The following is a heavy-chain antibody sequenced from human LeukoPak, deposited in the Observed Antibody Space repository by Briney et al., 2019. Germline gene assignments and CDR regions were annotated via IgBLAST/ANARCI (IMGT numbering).Heavy chain of an antibody. CDR1: GFTFSSYA. CDR3: AKEGDIVVVVAHNWYFDL. J-gene: IGHJ2*01. CDR2: VSGSGGST. Sequence: GGSLRLSCAASGFTFSSYAMSWVRQAPGQGLEWVSAVSGSGGSTYYADSVKGRFTISRDNSKNTLYLQMNSLRAEDTAVYYCAKEGDIVVVVAHNWYFDLWGRGTLVTVSS. D-gene: IGHD2-15*01. V-gene: IGHV3-23*01.